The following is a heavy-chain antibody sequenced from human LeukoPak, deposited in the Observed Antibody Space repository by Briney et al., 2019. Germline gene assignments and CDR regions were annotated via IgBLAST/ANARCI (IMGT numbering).Heavy chain of an antibody. CDR3: ARARTGFDL. CDR2: IYYTGST. V-gene: IGHV4-59*01. D-gene: IGHD1-1*01. CDR1: GGSISNDY. J-gene: IGHJ5*02. Sequence: PSETLFLTCTVSGGSISNDYWSWIRQPPGKGLECIGYIYYTGSTNYNPSLKGRVTISVDTSKNQLSLKLSSVTAADSAVYYCARARTGFDLWGQGALVTVSS.